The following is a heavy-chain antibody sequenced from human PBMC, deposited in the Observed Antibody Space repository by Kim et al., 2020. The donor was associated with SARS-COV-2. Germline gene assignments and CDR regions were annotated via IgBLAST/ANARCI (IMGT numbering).Heavy chain of an antibody. CDR1: GFTFSSYA. J-gene: IGHJ6*02. CDR2: ISGSGGST. V-gene: IGHV3-23*01. CDR3: ANYVSRIKIFGVVTRGGMDV. D-gene: IGHD3-3*01. Sequence: GGSLRLSCAASGFTFSSYAMRWVRQAPGKGLEWVSAISGSGGSTYYADSVKGRFTISRDNSKNTLYLQMNSLRAEDTAVYYCANYVSRIKIFGVVTRGGMDVWGQGPRVTVSS.